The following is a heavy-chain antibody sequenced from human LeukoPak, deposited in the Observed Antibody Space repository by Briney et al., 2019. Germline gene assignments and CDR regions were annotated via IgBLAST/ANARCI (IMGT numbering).Heavy chain of an antibody. J-gene: IGHJ5*02. CDR3: ARDRLGPPGVYWFDP. Sequence: GGSLRLSCDGSGFTFSSYAMHWVRQAPGKGLEWVAAVASDGKHQHYADSVKGRFTISRDSSKNTVYLEMKSLRAEDTAMYFCARDRLGPPGVYWFDPWGQGALVTVSS. CDR2: VASDGKHQ. D-gene: IGHD5/OR15-5a*01. CDR1: GFTFSSYA. V-gene: IGHV3-30*04.